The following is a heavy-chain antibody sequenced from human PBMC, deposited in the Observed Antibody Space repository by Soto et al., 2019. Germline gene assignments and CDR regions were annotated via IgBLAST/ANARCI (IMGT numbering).Heavy chain of an antibody. D-gene: IGHD3-16*02. CDR3: AREDDYIWGSYRYTCFDY. CDR1: GYTFTSYY. CDR2: INPSDGST. V-gene: IGHV1-46*01. Sequence: AASVKVSCKASGYTFTSYYMHWVRQAPGQGLEWMGIINPSDGSTSYAQKLQGRVTMTTDTSTSTAYMELRSLRSDDTAVYYCAREDDYIWGSYRYTCFDYWGQGTLVTVSS. J-gene: IGHJ4*02.